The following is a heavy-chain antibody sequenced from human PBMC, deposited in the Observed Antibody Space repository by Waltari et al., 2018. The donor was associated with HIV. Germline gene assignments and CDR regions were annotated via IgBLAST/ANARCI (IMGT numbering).Heavy chain of an antibody. CDR3: ARHKFRGYYYGSGSSYFDY. D-gene: IGHD3-10*01. CDR2: IYYSGST. J-gene: IGHJ4*02. Sequence: QLQLQESGPGLVKPSETLSLTCTVSGGSISSSSYYWGWIRQPPGKGLEWIGSIYYSGSTYYNPSLKSRVTRSVDTSKNQFSLKLSSVTAADTAVYYCARHKFRGYYYGSGSSYFDYWGQGTLVTVSS. CDR1: GGSISSSSYY. V-gene: IGHV4-39*01.